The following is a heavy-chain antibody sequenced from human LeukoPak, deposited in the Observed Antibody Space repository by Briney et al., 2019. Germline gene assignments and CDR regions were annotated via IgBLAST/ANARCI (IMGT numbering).Heavy chain of an antibody. Sequence: ASVKVSCKASGYTFTRYDINWVRQATGQGLEWMGWMNPNSGNTGYAQKFQGRVSMTRNTSISTAYMELSSLTFEDTAVYYCARGNTSGWYAWFDPWGQGTLVTVSS. J-gene: IGHJ5*02. CDR3: ARGNTSGWYAWFDP. CDR1: GYTFTRYD. V-gene: IGHV1-8*01. D-gene: IGHD6-19*01. CDR2: MNPNSGNT.